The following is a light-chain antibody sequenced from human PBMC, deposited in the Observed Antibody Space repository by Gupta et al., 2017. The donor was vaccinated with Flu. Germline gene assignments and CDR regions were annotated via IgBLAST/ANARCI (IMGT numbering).Light chain of an antibody. Sequence: QSALTQFPSASGSPGQSVTISCTGSSSDVGGYDRVSWYQQQSGKAPNLVIYEVTKRPSGVPDRFSGSKSGNTAFLTVSGLQAEDEAHYYCSSWTATSYWVFGGGTRLTVL. CDR1: SSDVGGYDR. CDR3: SSWTATSYWV. J-gene: IGLJ3*02. V-gene: IGLV2-8*01. CDR2: EVT.